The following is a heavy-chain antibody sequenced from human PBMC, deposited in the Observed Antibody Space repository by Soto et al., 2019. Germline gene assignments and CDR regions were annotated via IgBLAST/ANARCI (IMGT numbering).Heavy chain of an antibody. CDR3: AMGKRYSSSWYGFSLFDY. CDR2: IIPIFGTA. V-gene: IGHV1-69*13. CDR1: GGTFSSYA. J-gene: IGHJ4*02. D-gene: IGHD6-13*01. Sequence: SVKVSCKASGGTFSSYAISWVRQAPGQGLEWMGGIIPIFGTANYAQKFQGRVTITADESTSTAYMELSSLRSEDTAVYYCAMGKRYSSSWYGFSLFDYWGQGTLVTVSS.